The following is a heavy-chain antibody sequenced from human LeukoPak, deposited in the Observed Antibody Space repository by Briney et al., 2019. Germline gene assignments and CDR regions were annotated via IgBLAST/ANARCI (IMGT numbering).Heavy chain of an antibody. D-gene: IGHD3-16*02. CDR3: ARRGGDDYVWGSYRPYYYYYYMDV. CDR1: GGTFSSYA. Sequence: SVKVSCKASGGTFSSYAISWVRQAPGQGLEWMGGIIPIFGTANYAQKFQGRVTITADKSTSTAYLELSSLRSEDTAVYYCARRGGDDYVWGSYRPYYYYYYMDVWGKGTTVTVSS. V-gene: IGHV1-69*06. CDR2: IIPIFGTA. J-gene: IGHJ6*03.